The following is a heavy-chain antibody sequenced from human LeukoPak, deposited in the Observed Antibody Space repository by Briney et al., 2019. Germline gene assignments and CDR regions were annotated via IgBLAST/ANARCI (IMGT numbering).Heavy chain of an antibody. J-gene: IGHJ4*02. CDR3: VRATPGAVTTFDH. CDR2: INTNTGNP. D-gene: IGHD4-17*01. CDR1: GYTFTSYD. Sequence: ASVKVSCKTSGYTFTSYDINWVRQATGQGLDWMGWINTNTGNPLYAQAFTGRFVFSLDTSVATAYLQISSLKADDTAIYYCVRATPGAVTTFDHWGQGTLVTVSS. V-gene: IGHV7-4-1*02.